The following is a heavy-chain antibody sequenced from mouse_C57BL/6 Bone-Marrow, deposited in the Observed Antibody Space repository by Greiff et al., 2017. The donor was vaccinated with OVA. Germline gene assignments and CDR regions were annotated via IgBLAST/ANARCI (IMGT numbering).Heavy chain of an antibody. V-gene: IGHV1-59*01. CDR1: GYTFTSYW. CDR3: ARAINDGYYLYWYFDV. J-gene: IGHJ1*03. D-gene: IGHD2-3*01. CDR2: IDPSDSYT. Sequence: QVQLQQPGAELVRPGTSVKLSCKASGYTFTSYWMHWVKQRPGQGLEWIGVIDPSDSYTNYNQKFKGKATLTVDTSSSTAYMQLSSLTSEDSAVYYGARAINDGYYLYWYFDVWGTGTTVTVSS.